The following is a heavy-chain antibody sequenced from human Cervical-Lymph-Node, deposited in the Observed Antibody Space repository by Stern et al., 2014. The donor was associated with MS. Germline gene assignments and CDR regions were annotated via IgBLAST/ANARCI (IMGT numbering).Heavy chain of an antibody. CDR2: INPNSGGT. CDR3: ARGLTMVRGVIRGVDWFDP. J-gene: IGHJ5*02. D-gene: IGHD3-10*01. CDR1: GYTFTGYY. V-gene: IGHV1-2*04. Sequence: QVQLVESGAEVKKPGASVKVSCKASGYTFTGYYMHWVRQAPGQGLEWMGWINPNSGGTNYAQKFQGWVTMTRDTSISTAYMELSRLRSDDTAVYYCARGLTMVRGVIRGVDWFDPWGQGTLVTVSS.